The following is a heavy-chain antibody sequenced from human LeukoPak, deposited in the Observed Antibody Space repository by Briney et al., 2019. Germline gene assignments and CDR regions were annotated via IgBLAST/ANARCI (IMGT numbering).Heavy chain of an antibody. CDR1: GGSVSSGSYY. V-gene: IGHV4-61*01. CDR3: ARAVRYFDR. D-gene: IGHD3-9*01. Sequence: SETLSLTCTVSGGSVSSGSYYWSWIRQPPGKGLEWIGYIYYSGSTNYNPSLKSRVTISVDTSKNQFSLKLSSVTAADTAVYYCARAVRYFDRWGQGTLVTVSS. J-gene: IGHJ4*02. CDR2: IYYSGST.